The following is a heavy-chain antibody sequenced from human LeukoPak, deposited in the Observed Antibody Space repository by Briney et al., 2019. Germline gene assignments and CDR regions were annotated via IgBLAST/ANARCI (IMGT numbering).Heavy chain of an antibody. CDR2: IYYSGST. D-gene: IGHD3-3*01. Sequence: SETLSLTCTVSGYSISSGYYWGWIRQPPGKGLEWIGYIYYSGSTNYNPSLKSRVTISVDTSKNQFSLKLSSVTAADTAVYYCARVADFWSGYYTGSPLYYYMDVWGKGTTVTVSS. J-gene: IGHJ6*03. CDR1: GYSISSGYY. CDR3: ARVADFWSGYYTGSPLYYYMDV. V-gene: IGHV4-61*01.